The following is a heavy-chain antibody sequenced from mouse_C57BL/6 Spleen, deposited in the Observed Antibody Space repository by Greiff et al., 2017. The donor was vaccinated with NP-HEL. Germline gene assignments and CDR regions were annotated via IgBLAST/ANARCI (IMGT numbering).Heavy chain of an antibody. D-gene: IGHD2-1*01. CDR2: IYPSDSET. J-gene: IGHJ2*01. V-gene: IGHV1-61*01. Sequence: VQLQQPGAELVRPGSSVKLSCKASGYTFTSYWMDWVKQRPGQGLEWIGNIYPSDSETHYNQKFKDKATLTVDKSSSTAYMQLSSLTSEDSAVYYCACNYEGSFWGQGTTLTVSS. CDR1: GYTFTSYW. CDR3: ACNYEGSF.